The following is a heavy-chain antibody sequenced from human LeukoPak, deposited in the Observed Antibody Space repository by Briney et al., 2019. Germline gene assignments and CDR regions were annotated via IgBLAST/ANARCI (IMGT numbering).Heavy chain of an antibody. Sequence: PSETLSLTCTVSGGSISSSSYYWGWIRQPPGKGLEWIGSIYYSGSTYYNPSLKSRVTISVDTSKNQFSLKLSSVTAADTAVYYCASATYYDFWSGYYFWTFDPWGPGTLVTVSS. CDR3: ASATYYDFWSGYYFWTFDP. CDR1: GGSISSSSYY. V-gene: IGHV4-39*01. CDR2: IYYSGST. D-gene: IGHD3-3*01. J-gene: IGHJ5*02.